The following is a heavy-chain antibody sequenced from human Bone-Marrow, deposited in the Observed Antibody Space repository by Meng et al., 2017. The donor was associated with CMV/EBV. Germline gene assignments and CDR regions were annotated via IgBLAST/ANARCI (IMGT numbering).Heavy chain of an antibody. J-gene: IGHJ6*02. V-gene: IGHV1-46*01. CDR2: INPSGGST. D-gene: IGHD2-2*01. Sequence: ASVKVSCKASGYTFTDYTLHWVRQAPGQGLEWMGIINPSGGSTSYAQKFQGRVTMTRDTSTSTVYMELSSLRSEDTAVYYCASAEGYCSSTSCYSGDYYYGMDVWGQGTTVTVSS. CDR3: ASAEGYCSSTSCYSGDYYYGMDV. CDR1: GYTFTDYT.